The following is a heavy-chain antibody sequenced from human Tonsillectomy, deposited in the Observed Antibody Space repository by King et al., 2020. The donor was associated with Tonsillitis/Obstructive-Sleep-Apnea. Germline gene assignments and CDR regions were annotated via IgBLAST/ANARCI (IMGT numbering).Heavy chain of an antibody. V-gene: IGHV4-39*01. D-gene: IGHD4-11*01. Sequence: QLQESGPGLVKPSETLSLTCTVSGGSTGSSSYYWGWIRQSPGKGLEWIGSIYYDGTTYYNPYLKSRVTISVDTSKNQFSLRLTSVTAADTAVYYCARHVDYTKGYYYCMDVWGKGTAVTVSS. CDR3: ARHVDYTKGYYYCMDV. J-gene: IGHJ6*03. CDR1: GGSTGSSSYY. CDR2: IYYDGTT.